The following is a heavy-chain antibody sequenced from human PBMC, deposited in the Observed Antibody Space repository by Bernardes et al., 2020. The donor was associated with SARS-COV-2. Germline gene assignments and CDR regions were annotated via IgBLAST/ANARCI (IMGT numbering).Heavy chain of an antibody. CDR2: IIENGVAN. Sequence: GGSLRLSCVASGFSFSSFAMSWFRQAPGKGLEWVAGIIENGVANYYADPVRGRFTISRANFKNTLYLQMDSLRVEDTAIYFCAKDYRPKPYCGDECYPSDYWGQGTLVTVPA. V-gene: IGHV3-23*01. J-gene: IGHJ4*02. CDR1: GFSFSSFA. D-gene: IGHD2-21*01. CDR3: AKDYRPKPYCGDECYPSDY.